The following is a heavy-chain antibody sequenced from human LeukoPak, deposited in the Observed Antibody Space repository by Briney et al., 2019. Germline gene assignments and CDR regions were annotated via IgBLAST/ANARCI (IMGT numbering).Heavy chain of an antibody. CDR2: IWYDGSNK. Sequence: GGSLRLSCAASGFTFSSYGMHWVRQAPGKGLGWVAVIWYDGSNKYYADSVKGRFTISRDNAKNSLYLQMNSLRAEDTAVYYCATGGEWRDYWGQGTLVTVSS. CDR1: GFTFSSYG. V-gene: IGHV3-33*03. CDR3: ATGGEWRDY. J-gene: IGHJ4*02. D-gene: IGHD3-3*01.